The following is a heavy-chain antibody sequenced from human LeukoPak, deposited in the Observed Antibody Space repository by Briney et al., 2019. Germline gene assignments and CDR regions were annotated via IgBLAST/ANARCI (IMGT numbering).Heavy chain of an antibody. J-gene: IGHJ4*02. CDR1: GFTFSSYD. D-gene: IGHD1-26*01. CDR3: AKPEFSDSGSYYFDY. Sequence: PGGSLRLSCAASGFTFSSYDMHWVRQAPGKGLEWVAVISYDGSNKYYADFVKGRFTISRDNSKNTLYLQMNSLRAEDTAMYYCAKPEFSDSGSYYFDYWGQGTLVTVSS. V-gene: IGHV3-30*18. CDR2: ISYDGSNK.